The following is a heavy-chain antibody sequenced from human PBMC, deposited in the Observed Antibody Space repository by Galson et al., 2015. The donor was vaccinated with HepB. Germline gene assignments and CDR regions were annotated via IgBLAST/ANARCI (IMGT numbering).Heavy chain of an antibody. CDR2: IKSKTEGGTA. Sequence: SLRLSCAASGFSFSKAWMSWVRQAPGKGLEWVGRIKSKTEGGTADYAAPVKGRFSISRDDSKNTVYLQMDSLTTEDTAVYYCTTDSVDVWGFDYWGQGTLVTVSS. J-gene: IGHJ4*02. CDR1: GFSFSKAW. CDR3: TTDSVDVWGFDY. D-gene: IGHD4-23*01. V-gene: IGHV3-15*01.